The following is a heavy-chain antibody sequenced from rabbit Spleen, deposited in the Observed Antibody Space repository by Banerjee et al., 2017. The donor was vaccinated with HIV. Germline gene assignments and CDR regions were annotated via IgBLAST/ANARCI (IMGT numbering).Heavy chain of an antibody. CDR3: ARDSATSFSSYGMDL. D-gene: IGHD1-1*01. CDR2: VNTATGKP. J-gene: IGHJ6*01. CDR1: GFDFSDRDV. Sequence: QEELEESGGGLVKPEGSLTLTCKASGFDFSDRDVMCWVRQAPGKGLEWIACVNTATGKPVYATWAKGRFTISTTSSTTVTLQMTSLTVADTATYFCARDSATSFSSYGMDLWGPGTLVTVS. V-gene: IGHV1S45*01.